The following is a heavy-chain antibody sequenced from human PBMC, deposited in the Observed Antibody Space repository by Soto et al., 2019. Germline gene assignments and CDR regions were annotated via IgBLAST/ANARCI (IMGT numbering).Heavy chain of an antibody. CDR2: ISAYNGNT. D-gene: IGHD3-3*01. J-gene: IGHJ4*02. Sequence: ASVKVSCKASGYTFTSYGISWVRQAPGQGLEWKGWISAYNGNTNYAQKLQGRVTMTTDTSTSTAYMELRSLRSDDTAVYYCARVIRYDFWSVLSGLGYFDYWGQGTQVTVSS. CDR1: GYTFTSYG. V-gene: IGHV1-18*01. CDR3: ARVIRYDFWSVLSGLGYFDY.